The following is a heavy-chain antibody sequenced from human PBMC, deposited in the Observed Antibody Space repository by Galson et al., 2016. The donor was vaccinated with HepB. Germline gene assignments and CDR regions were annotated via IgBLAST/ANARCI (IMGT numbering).Heavy chain of an antibody. CDR3: AKGGTTMTAFHSFDP. CDR2: LSPSVSHP. Sequence: SLRLSCAASGVMFRNYPIGWVRQAPGKGLEWVSRLSPSVSHPNYAEPLQGRFIISGDNSKSTLYLQMNSLRVEDTAIYYCAKGGTTMTAFHSFDPWGQGTPLTVSS. D-gene: IGHD3-22*01. CDR1: GVMFRNYP. J-gene: IGHJ5*02. V-gene: IGHV3-23*01.